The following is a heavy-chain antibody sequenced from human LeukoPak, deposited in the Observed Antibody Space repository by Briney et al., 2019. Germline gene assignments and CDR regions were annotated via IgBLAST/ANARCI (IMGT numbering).Heavy chain of an antibody. D-gene: IGHD3-16*02. CDR2: INHRGST. V-gene: IGHV4-34*01. CDR3: ARGRTTYDYVWGSYRPPDY. Sequence: PSETLSLTCAVYGGSFSGYYWNGIRQPPGKGLEWIGEINHRGSTNYNPSLKSRVTISVDTSKNQFSLKLSSVTAADTAVYYCARGRTTYDYVWGSYRPPDYWGQGTLVTVSS. CDR1: GGSFSGYY. J-gene: IGHJ4*02.